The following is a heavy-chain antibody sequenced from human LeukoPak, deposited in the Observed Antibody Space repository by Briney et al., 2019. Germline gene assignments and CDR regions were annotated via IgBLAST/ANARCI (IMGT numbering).Heavy chain of an antibody. CDR3: ARAPMVGVGWGAFDI. J-gene: IGHJ3*02. Sequence: GASVKVSCKASGGTFGSYTISWVRQAPGQGLEWMGRIIPILGIANYAQKFQGRVTITADKSTSTAYMELSSLRSEDTAVYYCARAPMVGVGWGAFDIWGQGTMVTVSS. CDR2: IIPILGIA. CDR1: GGTFGSYT. V-gene: IGHV1-69*02. D-gene: IGHD1-26*01.